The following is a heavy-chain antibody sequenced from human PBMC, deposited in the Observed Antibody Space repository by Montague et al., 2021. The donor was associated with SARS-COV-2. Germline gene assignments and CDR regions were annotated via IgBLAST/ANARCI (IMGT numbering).Heavy chain of an antibody. CDR1: GGSISSGCFC. CDR2: IYPGGNT. CDR3: ARVYTVTYCFDY. D-gene: IGHD4-17*01. J-gene: IGHJ4*02. V-gene: IGHV4-61*02. Sequence: TLSLTCTVYGGSISSGCFCWSWLRQPAGKGLEWIGFIYPGGNTNPNPSLKSRVTKSADTSKNQFSLKLSSVTAADTAVYYCARVYTVTYCFDYWGQGTLVTVSS.